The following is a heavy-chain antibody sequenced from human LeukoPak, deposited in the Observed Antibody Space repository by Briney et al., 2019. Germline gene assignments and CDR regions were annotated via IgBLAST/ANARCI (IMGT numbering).Heavy chain of an antibody. V-gene: IGHV3-48*03. Sequence: GGSLRLSCAASGFTFSSYEMNWVRQAPGKGLEWVSYISSSGSTIYYADSVEGRFTISRDNAKNSLYLQMNSLRAEDTAVYYCARGGDCSGGSCYGRNFDYWGQGTLVTVSS. CDR3: ARGGDCSGGSCYGRNFDY. CDR2: ISSSGSTI. CDR1: GFTFSSYE. D-gene: IGHD2-15*01. J-gene: IGHJ4*02.